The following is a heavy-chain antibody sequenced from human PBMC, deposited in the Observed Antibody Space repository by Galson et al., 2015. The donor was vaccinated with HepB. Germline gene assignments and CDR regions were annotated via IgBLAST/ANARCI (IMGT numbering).Heavy chain of an antibody. CDR3: ARGGTKDAFDI. V-gene: IGHV3-74*01. CDR2: INSDGSST. Sequence: SLRLSCAASGFTFSSYWMHWVRQAPGKGLVWVSRINSDGSSTSYADSVKGRFTISRDNAKNTLYLQMNSLRAEDTAVYYCARGGTKDAFDIWGQGTMVTVSS. J-gene: IGHJ3*02. CDR1: GFTFSSYW.